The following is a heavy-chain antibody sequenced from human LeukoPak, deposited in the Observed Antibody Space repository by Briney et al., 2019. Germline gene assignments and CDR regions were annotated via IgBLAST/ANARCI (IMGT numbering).Heavy chain of an antibody. CDR2: IIPIFGTA. J-gene: IGHJ5*02. CDR1: GGTFSSYA. V-gene: IGHV1-69*01. D-gene: IGHD6-13*01. Sequence: GSSVKVSCKASGGTFSSYAISWVRQAPGQGLEWMGGIIPIFGTANYAQKFQGRVTITADESTSTAYMELSSLRSEDTAVYYCARDKRVGRIAAAGPSTINWFDPWGQGTLVTVSS. CDR3: ARDKRVGRIAAAGPSTINWFDP.